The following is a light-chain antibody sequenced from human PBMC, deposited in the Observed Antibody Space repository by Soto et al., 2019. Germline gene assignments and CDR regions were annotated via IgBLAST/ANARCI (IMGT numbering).Light chain of an antibody. CDR2: GAS. J-gene: IGKJ3*01. CDR3: QQYGSSPVFT. V-gene: IGKV3-20*01. CDR1: QSVSSSY. Sequence: EIVLTQSPGTLSLSPGERATLSCRASQSVSSSYLAWYQQKPGQAPRLLIYGASSRATGIPDRFSGSGSGAEFTLTISRLEPEDFAVYYCQQYGSSPVFTCGPGTKVAIK.